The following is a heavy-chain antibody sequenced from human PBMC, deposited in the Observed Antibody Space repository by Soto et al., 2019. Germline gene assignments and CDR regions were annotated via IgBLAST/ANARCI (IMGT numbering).Heavy chain of an antibody. Sequence: PGGSLRLSCAASGFTFSDYWMTCIRQPPGKGLEWIGSIYYSGSTYYNPSLKSRVTISVDTSKNQFSLKLSSVTAADTAVYYCAIRLYYDSSGSEGGGMDVWGQGTTVTVS. J-gene: IGHJ6*02. D-gene: IGHD3-22*01. V-gene: IGHV4-39*01. CDR3: AIRLYYDSSGSEGGGMDV. CDR1: GFTFSDYW. CDR2: IYYSGST.